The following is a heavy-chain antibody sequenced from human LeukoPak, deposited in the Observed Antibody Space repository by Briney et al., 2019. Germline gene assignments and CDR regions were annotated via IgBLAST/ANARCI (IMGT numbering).Heavy chain of an antibody. CDR2: FSDSGGST. CDR3: AKSIDHNRNAGPFDY. CDR1: GFTFTSYA. V-gene: IGHV3-23*01. Sequence: GRCLRLSCAASGFTFTSYAMSWVRRAPGKGREWVSLFSDSGGSTYFADSVKGRFTNSRDNSKNTLYLQMNSLRAEDTAVYYCAKSIDHNRNAGPFDYWGQGTLVTVSS. J-gene: IGHJ4*02. D-gene: IGHD1-20*01.